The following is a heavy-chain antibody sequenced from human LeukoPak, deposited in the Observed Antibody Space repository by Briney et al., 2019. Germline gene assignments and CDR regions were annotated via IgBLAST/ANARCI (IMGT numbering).Heavy chain of an antibody. CDR1: GFPFNSYA. Sequence: GGSLRLSCAASGFPFNSYAMNWVRQAPGKGPEWVSGITANGDRTQYADSVKGRFTISRDNSKNTLYLQMNSLRAEDTAVYYCAKVDSGIVATGSPYFDYWGQGTLVTVSS. V-gene: IGHV3-23*01. CDR2: ITANGDRT. D-gene: IGHD6-13*01. CDR3: AKVDSGIVATGSPYFDY. J-gene: IGHJ4*02.